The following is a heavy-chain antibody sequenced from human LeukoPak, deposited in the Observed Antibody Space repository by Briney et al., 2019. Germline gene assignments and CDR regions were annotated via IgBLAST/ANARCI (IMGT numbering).Heavy chain of an antibody. CDR2: ISGTRSYI. J-gene: IGHJ6*03. CDR3: ARDVLIWFGDLHAMDV. D-gene: IGHD3-10*01. V-gene: IGHV3-21*01. CDR1: GFTFNNYS. Sequence: GGSLRLSCAASGFTFNNYSMNWVRQAPGKGLEWVSSISGTRSYIYYADSVKGRFTISRDNAENSLYLQINSLRAEDTAVYYCARDVLIWFGDLHAMDVWGKGTTVTVSS.